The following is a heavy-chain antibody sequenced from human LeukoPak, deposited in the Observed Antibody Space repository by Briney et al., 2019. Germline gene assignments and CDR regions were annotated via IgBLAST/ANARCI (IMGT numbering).Heavy chain of an antibody. J-gene: IGHJ4*02. CDR3: ARPIIVGAADYFDY. Sequence: SETLSLTCTVSGGSIGSSSYYWGWIRQPPGKGLEWIGSIYYSGSTYYNPSLKSRVTISVDTSKNQFSLKLSSVTAADTAVYYCARPIIVGAADYFDYWGQGTLVTVSS. D-gene: IGHD1-26*01. CDR1: GGSIGSSSYY. V-gene: IGHV4-39*01. CDR2: IYYSGST.